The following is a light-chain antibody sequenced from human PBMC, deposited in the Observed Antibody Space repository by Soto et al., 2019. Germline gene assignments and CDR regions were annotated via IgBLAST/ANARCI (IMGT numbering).Light chain of an antibody. J-gene: IGKJ2*01. V-gene: IGKV3D-15*01. CDR3: HHYSNWPPYT. CDR2: GAS. Sequence: EVVMTQSPATLSVSPGERATLSCRTSQSVLNNLAWYQSKPGQAPRLLIFGASTRAAGIPARFSGSGSATEFTLTTSSLQSEDSAVYYCHHYSNWPPYTFGPGTRLEIK. CDR1: QSVLNN.